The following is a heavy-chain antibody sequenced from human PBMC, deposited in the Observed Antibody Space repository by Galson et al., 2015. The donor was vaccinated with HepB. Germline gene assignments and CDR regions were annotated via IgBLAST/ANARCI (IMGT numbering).Heavy chain of an antibody. J-gene: IGHJ6*02. CDR1: GGTFSSYA. V-gene: IGHV1-69*13. CDR3: ARYAQSATRVGEAYYYYYGMDV. CDR2: IIPIFGTA. Sequence: SVKVSCKASGGTFSSYAISWVRQAPGQGLGWMGGIIPIFGTANYAQKFQGRVTITADESTSTAYMELSSLRSEDTAVYYCARYAQSATRVGEAYYYYYGMDVWGQGTTVTVSS. D-gene: IGHD2-15*01.